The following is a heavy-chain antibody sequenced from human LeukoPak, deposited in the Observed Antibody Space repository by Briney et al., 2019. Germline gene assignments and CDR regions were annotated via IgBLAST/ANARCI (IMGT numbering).Heavy chain of an antibody. V-gene: IGHV3-66*01. CDR1: GFTVSSNY. CDR2: IYSGGST. Sequence: GGSLRLSCAASGFTVSSNYMSWVRQAPGKGLEWVSVIYSGGSTYYADSVKGRFTISRDNSKNTLYLQMNSLRAEDTAVYYCAKVVDTPMILYGAFDIRGQGTMVTVAS. CDR3: AKVVDTPMILYGAFDI. J-gene: IGHJ3*02. D-gene: IGHD5-18*01.